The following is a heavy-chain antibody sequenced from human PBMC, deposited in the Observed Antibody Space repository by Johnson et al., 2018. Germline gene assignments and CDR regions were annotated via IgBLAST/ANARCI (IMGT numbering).Heavy chain of an antibody. Sequence: QVQLQESGPGLVKPSETLSLTCTVSGGSISSYYWSWLRQPPGKGLEWIGYTYYSGSPHYNPSLTSRVTISVDTSKNQFSLKLSSMTAADTAVYYCAREYPYYYYMDVWGKGTTVTVSS. CDR2: TYYSGSP. CDR1: GGSISSYY. J-gene: IGHJ6*03. V-gene: IGHV4-59*01. CDR3: AREYPYYYYMDV.